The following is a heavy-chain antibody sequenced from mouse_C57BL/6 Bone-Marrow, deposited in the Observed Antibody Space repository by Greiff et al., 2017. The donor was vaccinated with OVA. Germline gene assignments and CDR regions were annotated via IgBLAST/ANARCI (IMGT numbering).Heavy chain of an antibody. J-gene: IGHJ4*01. CDR3: ARRRDYGSSYDAMDY. CDR2: IYWDDDK. CDR1: GFSLSTSGMG. D-gene: IGHD1-1*01. Sequence: VKLMESGPGILQSSQTLSLTCSFSGFSLSTSGMGVSWIRQPSGKGLEWLAHIYWDDDKRYNPSLKSRLTLSKDTSRNQVFLKITSVDTADTATYYCARRRDYGSSYDAMDYWGQGTSVTVSS. V-gene: IGHV8-12*01.